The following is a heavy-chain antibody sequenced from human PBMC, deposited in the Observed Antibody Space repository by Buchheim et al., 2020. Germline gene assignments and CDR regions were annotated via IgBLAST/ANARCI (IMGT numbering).Heavy chain of an antibody. V-gene: IGHV4-30-2*01. Sequence: QLQLQESGSRLVKPSQTLSLTCAVSGGSISSGGYSWTWIRQPPGKGLVWIGYIYYSGSTYYNPSLKSRVTISVDTSKNQFSLKLTSVTAADTAVYYCARGEGLSRRFDYWGQGTL. CDR3: ARGEGLSRRFDY. J-gene: IGHJ4*02. CDR2: IYYSGST. CDR1: GGSISSGGYS. D-gene: IGHD3/OR15-3a*01.